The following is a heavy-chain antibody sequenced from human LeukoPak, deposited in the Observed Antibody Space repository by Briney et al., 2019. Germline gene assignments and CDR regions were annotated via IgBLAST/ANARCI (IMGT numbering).Heavy chain of an antibody. CDR3: ARSRYSGSYLTRAGFDY. J-gene: IGHJ4*02. V-gene: IGHV3-33*08. D-gene: IGHD1-26*01. CDR1: GFTFSSYG. CDR2: IWYDGSNK. Sequence: PGGSLRPSCAASGFTFSSYGMHWVRQAPGKGLEWVAVIWYDGSNKYYADSVKGRFTISRDNSKNTLYLQMNSLRAEDTAVYYCARSRYSGSYLTRAGFDYWGQGTLVTVSS.